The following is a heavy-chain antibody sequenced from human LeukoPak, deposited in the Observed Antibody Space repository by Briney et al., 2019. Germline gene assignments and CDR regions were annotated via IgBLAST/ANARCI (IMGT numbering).Heavy chain of an antibody. J-gene: IGHJ6*03. V-gene: IGHV4-39*07. CDR2: IYYSGST. CDR1: GGSISSSSYY. D-gene: IGHD2-2*01. Sequence: PSETLSLTCTVSGGSISSSSYYWGWIRQPPGTGLEWIGSIYYSGSTYYTPSLKSRVTISVDTSKNQFSLELSSVTAADTAVYYCARGLKAEGVPAAIYYYYYMDVWGKGTTVTVSS. CDR3: ARGLKAEGVPAAIYYYYYMDV.